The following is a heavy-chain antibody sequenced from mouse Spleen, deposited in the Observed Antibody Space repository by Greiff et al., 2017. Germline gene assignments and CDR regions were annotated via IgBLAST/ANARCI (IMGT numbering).Heavy chain of an antibody. V-gene: IGHV1-50*01. D-gene: IGHD2-4*01. J-gene: IGHJ2*01. CDR1: GYTFTSYW. CDR3: ARGIKGDFDY. Sequence: QVQLQQPGAELVKPGASVKLSCKASGYTFTSYWMQWVKQRPGQGLEWIGEIDPSDSYTNYNQKFKGKATLTVDTSSSTAYMQLSSLTSEDSAVYYCARGIKGDFDYWGQGTTLTVSS. CDR2: IDPSDSYT.